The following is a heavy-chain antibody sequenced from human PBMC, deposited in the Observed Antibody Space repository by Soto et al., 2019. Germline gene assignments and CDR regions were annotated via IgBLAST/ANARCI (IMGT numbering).Heavy chain of an antibody. CDR3: AKNPYYYDSSGYYVDY. CDR2: ISYDGSNK. CDR1: GFTFSSYG. V-gene: IGHV3-30*18. J-gene: IGHJ4*02. Sequence: QVQLVESGGGMVQPGRSLRLSCAASGFTFSSYGMHWVRQAPGKGLEWVAVISYDGSNKYYADSVKGRFTISRDNSKNTLYLQMNSLRAEDTAVYYCAKNPYYYDSSGYYVDYWGQGTLVTVSS. D-gene: IGHD3-22*01.